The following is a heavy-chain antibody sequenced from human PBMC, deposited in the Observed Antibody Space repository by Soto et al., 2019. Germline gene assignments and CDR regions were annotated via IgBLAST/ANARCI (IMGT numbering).Heavy chain of an antibody. J-gene: IGHJ4*02. D-gene: IGHD2-8*01. CDR2: IVVGSGNT. Sequence: ASVKVSCKASGFTFTSSAVQWVRQARGQRLEWIGWIVVGSGNTNYAQKFQERVTITRDMSTSTAYMELSSLRSEDTAVYYCAADPATRGSTINIPGYWGQGTLVTVSS. V-gene: IGHV1-58*01. CDR3: AADPATRGSTINIPGY. CDR1: GFTFTSSA.